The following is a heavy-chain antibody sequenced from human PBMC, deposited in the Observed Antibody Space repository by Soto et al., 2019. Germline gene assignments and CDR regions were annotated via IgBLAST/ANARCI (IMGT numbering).Heavy chain of an antibody. CDR2: VGGGGDNT. CDR3: AKRDSGSGRSPPLSNY. J-gene: IGHJ4*02. V-gene: IGHV3-23*01. D-gene: IGHD3-10*01. Sequence: EVQLLESGGGLVQPGGSLRLSCAASGFTFSSYSMNWVRQAPGKGLEWVAGVGGGGDNTFYADSVKGRFTISRDDSQNTLYLQMNSLRAEDTAVYFCAKRDSGSGRSPPLSNYWGQGTLVTVSS. CDR1: GFTFSSYS.